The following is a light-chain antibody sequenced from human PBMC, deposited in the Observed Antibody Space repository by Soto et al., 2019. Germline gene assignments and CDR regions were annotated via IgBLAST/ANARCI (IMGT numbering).Light chain of an antibody. CDR1: QSVSSW. CDR2: KAS. Sequence: DIQMTQSPSTLSASVGDSVTITCRASQSVSSWLAWYQQKPGKAPKLLIYKASTLHSGVPSRFIGSGSGTEFTLTLNSLQPDDFATYYCQQYNDFPYTFGQGTKLEIK. CDR3: QQYNDFPYT. J-gene: IGKJ2*01. V-gene: IGKV1-5*03.